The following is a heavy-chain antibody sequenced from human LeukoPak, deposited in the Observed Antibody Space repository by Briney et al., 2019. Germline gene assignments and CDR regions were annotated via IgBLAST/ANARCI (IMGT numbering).Heavy chain of an antibody. J-gene: IGHJ4*02. CDR2: IWDDGSNK. Sequence: GGSLRLSCAASGFTFSSYGMHWVRQAPGXGLEWVAVIWDDGSNKYYADSVKGRFTISRDNSKNTLYLQMNSLRAEDTAVYYCARDSAQYYYDSSGPFDYWGQGTLVTVSS. D-gene: IGHD3-22*01. CDR1: GFTFSSYG. CDR3: ARDSAQYYYDSSGPFDY. V-gene: IGHV3-33*01.